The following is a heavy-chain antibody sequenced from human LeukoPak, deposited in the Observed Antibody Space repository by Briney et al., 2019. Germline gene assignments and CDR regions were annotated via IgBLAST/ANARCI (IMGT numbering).Heavy chain of an antibody. Sequence: GGSLRLSCAASGFTFSNYWMHWVRQAPGKGLVWVSRINSDGSSTLYADSVKGRFTISRDNAKNTLYLQMNSLRAEDTAVYYCARPYYDSSGYYYWGNAFDIWGQGTMVTVSS. D-gene: IGHD3-22*01. CDR3: ARPYYDSSGYYYWGNAFDI. CDR1: GFTFSNYW. CDR2: INSDGSST. J-gene: IGHJ3*02. V-gene: IGHV3-74*01.